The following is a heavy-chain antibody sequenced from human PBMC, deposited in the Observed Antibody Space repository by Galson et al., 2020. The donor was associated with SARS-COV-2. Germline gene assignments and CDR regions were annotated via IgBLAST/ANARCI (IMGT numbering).Heavy chain of an antibody. J-gene: IGHJ3*02. D-gene: IGHD3-16*01. CDR2: ISGSGGST. V-gene: IGHV3-23*01. Sequence: GGSLRLSCAASGFTFSSYAMSWVRQAPGKGLEWVSAISGSGGSTYYADSVKGRFTISRDNSKNTLYLQMNSLRAEDTAVYYCAKDLADYDYVWGTGAFDIWGQGTMVTVSS. CDR1: GFTFSSYA. CDR3: AKDLADYDYVWGTGAFDI.